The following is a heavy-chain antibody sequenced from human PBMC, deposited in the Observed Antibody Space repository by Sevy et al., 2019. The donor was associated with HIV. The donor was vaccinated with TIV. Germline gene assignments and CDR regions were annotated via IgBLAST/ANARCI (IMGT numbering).Heavy chain of an antibody. V-gene: IGHV4-59*08. CDR2: VYYTGGT. CDR1: GGSINSDH. CDR3: ARQNDFDI. Sequence: WETLSLTCTVSGGSINSDHWNWIRQPPGKGLEWIGYVYYTGGTNYNPSLKNRVTISVDRTKNQFSLKLTSVTAADTAVYYCARQNDFDIWGQGTMVTVSS. J-gene: IGHJ3*02.